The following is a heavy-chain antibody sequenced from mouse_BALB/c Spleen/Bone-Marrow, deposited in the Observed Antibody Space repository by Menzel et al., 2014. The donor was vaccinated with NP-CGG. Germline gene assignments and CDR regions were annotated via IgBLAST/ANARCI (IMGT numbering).Heavy chain of an antibody. V-gene: IGHV1-26*01. CDR3: ARSRAMDY. Sequence: EVQLQQSGPDLVKPGASVKMSCKASGYTFTDYYMKWVKRSHGKSLEWIGDINPNNGNTFYNQKFKGKATLTVDKSSTTAYMQLNSLTSEDSAVYYCARSRAMDYWGQGTSVTVSS. CDR1: GYTFTDYY. J-gene: IGHJ4*01. CDR2: INPNNGNT.